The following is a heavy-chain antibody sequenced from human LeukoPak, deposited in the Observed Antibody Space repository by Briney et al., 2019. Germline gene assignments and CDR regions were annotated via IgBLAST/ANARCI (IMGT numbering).Heavy chain of an antibody. J-gene: IGHJ5*02. CDR2: IYHSGST. D-gene: IGHD1-26*01. V-gene: IGHV4-38-2*02. Sequence: KPSETLSLTCTVSGYSISSGYYWGWIRQPPGKGLEWIGSIYHSGSTYYNPSLKSRVTISVDTSKNQFSLKLSSVTAADTAVYYCAREVGATVSSSWFDPWGQGTLVTVSP. CDR3: AREVGATVSSSWFDP. CDR1: GYSISSGYY.